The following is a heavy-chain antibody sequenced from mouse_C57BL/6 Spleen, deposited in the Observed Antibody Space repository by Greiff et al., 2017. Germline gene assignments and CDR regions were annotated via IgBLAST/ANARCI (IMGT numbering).Heavy chain of an antibody. J-gene: IGHJ4*01. CDR1: GFTFTDYY. V-gene: IGHV7-3*01. CDR3: ASSHYYDSGYYAMDY. CDR2: IRNKANGYTT. Sequence: EVQVVESGGGLVQPGGSLSLSCAASGFTFTDYYMSWVRQPPGKALEWLGFIRNKANGYTTEYSASVKGRFTISRDNSQSILYLQMNALRAEDTATYYCASSHYYDSGYYAMDYWGQGTSVTVSS. D-gene: IGHD1-1*01.